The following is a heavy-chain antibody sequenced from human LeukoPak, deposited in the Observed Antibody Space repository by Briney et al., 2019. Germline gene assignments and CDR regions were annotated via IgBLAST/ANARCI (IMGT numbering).Heavy chain of an antibody. CDR3: ARGAGYNYPYYFDY. CDR1: GFTFSSYN. CDR2: IYGGGNI. J-gene: IGHJ4*02. V-gene: IGHV3-53*01. Sequence: GGSLRLSCEASGFTFSSYNMNWVRQAPGKGLEWVSVIYGGGNIYYADSVKGRFTISRDNSKNTLYLQMNSLRAEDTAVYYCARGAGYNYPYYFDYWGQGTLVTVSS. D-gene: IGHD5-24*01.